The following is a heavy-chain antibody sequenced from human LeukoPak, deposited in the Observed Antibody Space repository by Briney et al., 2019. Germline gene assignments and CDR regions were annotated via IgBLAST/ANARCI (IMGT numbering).Heavy chain of an antibody. D-gene: IGHD3-9*01. V-gene: IGHV3-30*04. Sequence: GGSLRLSCAASGFTFSSYAMNWVRQAPRKGLEWVAVISYDGSNKYYADSVKGRFTISRDNSKNTLYLQMNSLRAEDTAVYYCARDRSYDILTPLSAYWGQGTLVTVSS. CDR1: GFTFSSYA. CDR2: ISYDGSNK. CDR3: ARDRSYDILTPLSAY. J-gene: IGHJ4*02.